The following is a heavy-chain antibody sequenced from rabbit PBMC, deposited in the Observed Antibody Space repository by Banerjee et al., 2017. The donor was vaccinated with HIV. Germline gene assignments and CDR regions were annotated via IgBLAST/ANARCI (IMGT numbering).Heavy chain of an antibody. D-gene: IGHD4-1*01. CDR2: IYCGSGST. V-gene: IGHV1S45*01. Sequence: QEQLVEYGGDLVQPEGSLTLTCKASGFSFSSGYDMCWVRQAPGKGLEWIGCIYCGSGSTYYATWAKGRFTISKTSSTTVTLQMTSLTAADTATYFCARDRSGGWDGYYFGLWGPGTLVTVS. CDR1: GFSFSSGYD. CDR3: ARDRSGGWDGYYFGL. J-gene: IGHJ4*01.